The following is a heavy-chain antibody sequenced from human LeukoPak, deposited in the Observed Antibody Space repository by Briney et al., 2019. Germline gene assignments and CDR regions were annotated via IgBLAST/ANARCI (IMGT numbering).Heavy chain of an antibody. Sequence: ASVKVSRKPSGYTFTAYYMHWVRQAPGQGLEWMGWINSDSGGTNYAQMFQGRVTMTRDTSISTAYMELSRLTSDDTAVYYCARWSGSSFDLWGQGTLVTVSS. CDR2: INSDSGGT. CDR1: GYTFTAYY. D-gene: IGHD3-3*01. V-gene: IGHV1-2*02. J-gene: IGHJ5*02. CDR3: ARWSGSSFDL.